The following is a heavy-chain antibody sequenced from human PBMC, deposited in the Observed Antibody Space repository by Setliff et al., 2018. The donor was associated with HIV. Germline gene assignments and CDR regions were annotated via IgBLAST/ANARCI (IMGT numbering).Heavy chain of an antibody. CDR1: GYTFTSNYD. CDR3: ARQLSNSLES. J-gene: IGHJ4*02. Sequence: ASVKVSCKASGYTFTSNYDVNWVRLAAGQGLEWLGWINPSSGNTGYAQKFQGRVTVTRDTSINTAYMELSGLRSDDTAVYYCARQLSNSLESWGQGTPVTVSS. CDR2: INPSSGNT. V-gene: IGHV1-8*01. D-gene: IGHD1-1*01.